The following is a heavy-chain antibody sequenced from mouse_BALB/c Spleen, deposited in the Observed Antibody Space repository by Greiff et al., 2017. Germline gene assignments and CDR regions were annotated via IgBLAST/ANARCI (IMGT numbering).Heavy chain of an antibody. CDR1: GFSLTSYG. Sequence: VQRVESGPGLVAPSQSLSITCTVSGFSLTSYGVHWVRQPPGKGLEWLGVIWAGGSTNYNSALMSRLSISKDNSKSQVFLKMNSLQTDDTAMYYCARGGRREDAMDYWGQGTSVTVSS. CDR3: ARGGRREDAMDY. J-gene: IGHJ4*01. CDR2: IWAGGST. V-gene: IGHV2-9*02.